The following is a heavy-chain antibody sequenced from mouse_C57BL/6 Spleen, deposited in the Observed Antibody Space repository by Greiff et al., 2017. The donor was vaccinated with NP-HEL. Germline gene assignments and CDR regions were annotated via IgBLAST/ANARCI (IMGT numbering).Heavy chain of an antibody. J-gene: IGHJ4*01. CDR2: IYPSDSET. V-gene: IGHV1-61*01. Sequence: VQLQQPGAELVRPGSSVKLSCKASGYTFTSYWMDWVKQRPGQGLEWIGNIYPSDSETHYNQKFKDKATLTVDKSSSTAYMQLSSLTSEDSAVYYCATSSYDAMDYWGQGTSVTVSS. CDR1: GYTFTSYW. CDR3: ATSSYDAMDY. D-gene: IGHD1-1*01.